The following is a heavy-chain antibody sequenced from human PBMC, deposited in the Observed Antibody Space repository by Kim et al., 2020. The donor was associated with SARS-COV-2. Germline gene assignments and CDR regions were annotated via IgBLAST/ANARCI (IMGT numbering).Heavy chain of an antibody. CDR3: ARDRGYGDDTFDY. V-gene: IGHV1-18*01. Sequence: NYAQNLQGRVTLTTDTSTSTAFLELRRLRSDDTAVYFCARDRGYGDDTFDYWGQGTLVTVSS. J-gene: IGHJ4*02. D-gene: IGHD4-17*01.